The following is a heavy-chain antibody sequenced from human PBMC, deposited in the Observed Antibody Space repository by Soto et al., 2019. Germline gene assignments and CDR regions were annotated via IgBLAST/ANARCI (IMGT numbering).Heavy chain of an antibody. CDR3: AKPPGYCSSTSCPFDY. CDR1: GFTFSSYA. CDR2: ISGSGGST. D-gene: IGHD2-2*01. V-gene: IGHV3-23*01. J-gene: IGHJ4*02. Sequence: PGGSLRLSCAASGFTFSSYAMSWVRQAPGKGLEWVSAISGSGGSTYYADSVKGRFTISRDNSKNTLYLQMNSLRAEDTAVYYCAKPPGYCSSTSCPFDYWGQGTLATVSS.